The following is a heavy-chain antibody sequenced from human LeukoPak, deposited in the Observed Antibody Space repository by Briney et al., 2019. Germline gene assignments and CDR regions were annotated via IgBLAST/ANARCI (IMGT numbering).Heavy chain of an antibody. D-gene: IGHD3-9*01. CDR2: ISGSGGST. CDR3: ARDSRFDILTGYWA. Sequence: GGSLRLSCAASGITFSSYAMSWVRQAPGKGLEWVSAISGSGGSTYYADSVKGRFTISRDNSKNTLYLQMNSLRAEDTAVYYCARDSRFDILTGYWAWGQGTMVTVSS. CDR1: GITFSSYA. J-gene: IGHJ3*01. V-gene: IGHV3-23*01.